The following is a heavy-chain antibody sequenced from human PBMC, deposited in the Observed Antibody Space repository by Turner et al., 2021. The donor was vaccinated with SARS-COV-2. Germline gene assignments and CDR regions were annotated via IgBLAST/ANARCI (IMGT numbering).Heavy chain of an antibody. Sequence: QVQLVQSGAEVKKPGASVKVPCKISGYTLTELSMYLVRQAPGKGLEWMGGFDPEDGETIYEQNFQGRVTMTEDTSTDTAYMELSSLRSEDTAVYFCATGYQLRVNWFDPWGQGTLVTVSS. V-gene: IGHV1-24*01. CDR2: FDPEDGET. CDR1: GYTLTELS. J-gene: IGHJ5*02. CDR3: ATGYQLRVNWFDP. D-gene: IGHD2-2*01.